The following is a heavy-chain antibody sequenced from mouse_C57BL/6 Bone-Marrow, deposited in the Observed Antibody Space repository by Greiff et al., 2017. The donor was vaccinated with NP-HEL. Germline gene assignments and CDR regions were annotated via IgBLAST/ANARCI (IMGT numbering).Heavy chain of an antibody. J-gene: IGHJ4*01. Sequence: QVQLQQSGAELVKPGASVKLSCKASGYTFTSYWMHWVKQRPGQGLEWIGMIHPNSGSTNYNEKFKSKATLTVDKYSRPAYMQLSSLTSEDSAVYYCARGLLWLRRRDYYAMDYWGQGTSVTVSS. CDR1: GYTFTSYW. CDR2: IHPNSGST. CDR3: ARGLLWLRRRDYYAMDY. V-gene: IGHV1-64*01. D-gene: IGHD2-2*01.